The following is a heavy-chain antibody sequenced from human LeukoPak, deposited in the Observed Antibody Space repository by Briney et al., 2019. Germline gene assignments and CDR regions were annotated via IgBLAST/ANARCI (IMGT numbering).Heavy chain of an antibody. V-gene: IGHV4-34*01. J-gene: IGHJ5*02. D-gene: IGHD3-10*01. CDR1: GGSFSGYY. CDR3: ARRGFSLYGSGSYYRWFDP. Sequence: SETLSLTCAVYGGSFSGYYWSWIRQPPGKGLEWIGEINHSGSTNYNPSLKSRVTISVDTSKNQFSLKLSSVTAADTAVYYCARRGFSLYGSGSYYRWFDPWGQGTLVTVSS. CDR2: INHSGST.